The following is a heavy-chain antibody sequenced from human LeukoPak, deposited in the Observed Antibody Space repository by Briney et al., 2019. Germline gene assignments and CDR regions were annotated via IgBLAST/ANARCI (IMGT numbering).Heavy chain of an antibody. J-gene: IGHJ4*02. CDR2: ISAYNGNT. CDR3: ARGEGVSYYDFWSGYGNFDY. D-gene: IGHD3-3*01. V-gene: IGHV1-18*01. CDR1: GYTFTSYG. Sequence: GASVKVSCKASGYTFTSYGISWVRQAPGQGLEWMGWISAYNGNTNYAQKLQGRVPMTTDTSTSTAYMELRSLRSDDAAVYYCARGEGVSYYDFWSGYGNFDYWGQGTLVTVSS.